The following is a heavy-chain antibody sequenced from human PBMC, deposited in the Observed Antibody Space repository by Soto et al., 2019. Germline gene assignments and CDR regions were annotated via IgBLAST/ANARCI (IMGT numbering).Heavy chain of an antibody. J-gene: IGHJ4*02. CDR3: ARDPPRRYNSGQGLDY. CDR1: GYTFTSYG. CDR2: ISTYYDNT. Sequence: ASVKVSCKASGYTFTSYGISWVRQAPGQGLEWMGWISTYYDNTNYAQNLRGRVTMTTDTSTSTAYMELRSLRSDDTAVYYCARDPPRRYNSGQGLDYWGQGTLVIVSS. D-gene: IGHD5-18*01. V-gene: IGHV1-18*04.